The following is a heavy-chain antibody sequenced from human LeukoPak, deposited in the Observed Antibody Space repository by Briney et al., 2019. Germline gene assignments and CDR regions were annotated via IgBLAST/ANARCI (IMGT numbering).Heavy chain of an antibody. CDR3: AKDGLTTVTNFDY. CDR1: GFTFSSYG. V-gene: IGHV3-23*01. J-gene: IGHJ4*02. D-gene: IGHD4-17*01. Sequence: RGSLRLSCAASGFTFSSYGMSWVRQAPGKGLEWVSAISGSGGSTYYADSVKGRFTISRDNSKNTLYLQMNSLRAEDTAVYYCAKDGLTTVTNFDYWGQGTLVTVSS. CDR2: ISGSGGST.